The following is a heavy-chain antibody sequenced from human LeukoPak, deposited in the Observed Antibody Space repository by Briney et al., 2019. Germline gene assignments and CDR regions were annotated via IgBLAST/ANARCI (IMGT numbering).Heavy chain of an antibody. J-gene: IGHJ3*02. Sequence: EGSLRLSGAASGFTLSSYAMSWVRQAPRKGLEWVSAISGSGGSTYYADSVKGRFTISRDNSKNTLYLQMNSLRAEDTAVYYCAKDVLEWLTNDAFDIWGQGTMVTVSS. CDR1: GFTLSSYA. D-gene: IGHD3-3*01. CDR3: AKDVLEWLTNDAFDI. V-gene: IGHV3-23*01. CDR2: ISGSGGST.